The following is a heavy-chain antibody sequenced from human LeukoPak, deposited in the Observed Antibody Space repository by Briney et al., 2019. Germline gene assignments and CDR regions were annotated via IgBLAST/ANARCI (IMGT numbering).Heavy chain of an antibody. CDR3: ARDERLLSFLK. CDR1: GFTFSSYP. J-gene: IGHJ4*02. V-gene: IGHV3-23*01. CDR2: ISGNSGAT. Sequence: GGTLRLSCATSGFTFSSYPMSWVRQAPGRGLEWVSVISGNSGATYYADSVKGRFTISRDNSKNTLYLQMNSLRAEDTAIYYCARDERLLSFLKWGQGTLVTVSS. D-gene: IGHD3-3*01.